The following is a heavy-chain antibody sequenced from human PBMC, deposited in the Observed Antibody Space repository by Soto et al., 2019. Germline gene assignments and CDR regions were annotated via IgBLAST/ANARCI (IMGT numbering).Heavy chain of an antibody. CDR3: ARGGGSSGWYPYYFDY. Sequence: ASVKVSCKASGYTFTSYAMHWVRQAPGQRLEWMGWINAGNGNTKYSQKFQGRVTITRDTSASTAYMELSSLRSEDTAVYYCARGGGSSGWYPYYFDYWGQGTLVTVS. V-gene: IGHV1-3*01. D-gene: IGHD6-19*01. J-gene: IGHJ4*02. CDR2: INAGNGNT. CDR1: GYTFTSYA.